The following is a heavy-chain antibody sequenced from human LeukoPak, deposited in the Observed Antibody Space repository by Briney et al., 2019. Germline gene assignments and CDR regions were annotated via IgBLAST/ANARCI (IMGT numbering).Heavy chain of an antibody. CDR1: GGSISTYY. CDR3: ARGERRDGYTFAY. CDR2: VYYSGTT. D-gene: IGHD5-24*01. Sequence: SETLSLTCTVSGGSISTYYWSWIRQPPGKGLEWIGYVYYSGTTNHNPSLKSRVTISLDTSKNQFSLMLSSVTAADTAVYFCARGERRDGYTFAYWGQGTLVTVSS. J-gene: IGHJ4*02. V-gene: IGHV4-59*01.